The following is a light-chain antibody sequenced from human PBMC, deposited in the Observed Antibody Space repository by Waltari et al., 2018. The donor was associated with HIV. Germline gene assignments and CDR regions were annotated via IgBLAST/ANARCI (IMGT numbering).Light chain of an antibody. V-gene: IGLV1-44*01. CDR2: SNN. CDR3: AAWDGSLNGRVV. Sequence: QSVLTQPPSASGTPGQRVTISCSGSSTNIASNTVHSYQQLPGTAPNLRIYSNNQRPSGVPDRFSGSKSGTSASLAISGLQSEDEADYYCAAWDGSLNGRVVFGGGTKLTVL. J-gene: IGLJ2*01. CDR1: STNIASNT.